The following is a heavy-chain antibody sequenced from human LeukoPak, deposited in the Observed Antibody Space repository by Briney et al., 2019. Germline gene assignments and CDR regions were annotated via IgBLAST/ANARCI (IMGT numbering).Heavy chain of an antibody. J-gene: IGHJ4*02. CDR2: IYYSGST. V-gene: IGHV4-59*01. CDR1: GGSISSYY. Sequence: PSETLSLTCTVSGGSISSYYWSWIRQPPGKGLEWIGYIYYSGSTNYNPSLKSRVTISVDTYKNQFSLKLSSVTAADTAVYYCARGYYDSSGYWLSYFDYWGQGTLVTVSS. CDR3: ARGYYDSSGYWLSYFDY. D-gene: IGHD3-22*01.